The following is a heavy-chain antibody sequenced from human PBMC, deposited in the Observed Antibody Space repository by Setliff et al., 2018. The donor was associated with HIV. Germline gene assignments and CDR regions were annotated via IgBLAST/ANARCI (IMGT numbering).Heavy chain of an antibody. J-gene: IGHJ5*02. Sequence: SETLSLTCTVSGGSISSSSYYWGWIRQPPGKGLEYIGSIYDNEKTYYSPSLKGRVTISVDTSKNQFSLKLTSVTAADTAVYYCARHWRGSGWSNWFDPWGQGTLVTVSS. V-gene: IGHV4-39*01. CDR3: ARHWRGSGWSNWFDP. CDR2: IYDNEKT. D-gene: IGHD6-19*01. CDR1: GGSISSSSYY.